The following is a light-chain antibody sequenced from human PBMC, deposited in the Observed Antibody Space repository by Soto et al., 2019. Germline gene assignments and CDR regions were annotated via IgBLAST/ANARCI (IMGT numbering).Light chain of an antibody. CDR1: QSVSSRY. Sequence: EIVLTQSPVTLSLSPGERATLSCRASQSVSSRYFAWYQQKPGQAPRLLIYAASSRAAGIPDRFRGSGSGTDFALNISRLEPEDFAVYYCHQYASSRTFGPGTKVE. CDR3: HQYASSRT. J-gene: IGKJ1*01. V-gene: IGKV3-20*01. CDR2: AAS.